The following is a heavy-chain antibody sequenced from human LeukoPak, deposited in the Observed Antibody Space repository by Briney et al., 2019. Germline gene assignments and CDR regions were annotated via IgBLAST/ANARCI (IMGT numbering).Heavy chain of an antibody. CDR3: ARSPGTAIDY. Sequence: PGGSRRLSCAASGFTFSSYAMHWVRQAPGKGLEWVAVISYDGSNKYYADSVKGRFTISRDNSKNTLYLQMNSLRAEDTAVYYCARSPGTAIDYWGQGTLVTVSS. J-gene: IGHJ4*02. CDR1: GFTFSSYA. CDR2: ISYDGSNK. D-gene: IGHD5-18*01. V-gene: IGHV3-30-3*01.